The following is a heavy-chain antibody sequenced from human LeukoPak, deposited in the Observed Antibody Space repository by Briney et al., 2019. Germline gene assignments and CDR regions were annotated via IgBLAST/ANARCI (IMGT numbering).Heavy chain of an antibody. Sequence: AASVKVSCKASGGTFSSYAISWVRQAPGQGLEWMGGIIPIFGTANYAQKFQGRVTITADESTGTAYMELSSLRSEDTAVYYCALRYFDWLSRSRVYYYYGMDVWGKGTTVTVSS. CDR1: GGTFSSYA. CDR3: ALRYFDWLSRSRVYYYYGMDV. D-gene: IGHD3-9*01. J-gene: IGHJ6*04. V-gene: IGHV1-69*13. CDR2: IIPIFGTA.